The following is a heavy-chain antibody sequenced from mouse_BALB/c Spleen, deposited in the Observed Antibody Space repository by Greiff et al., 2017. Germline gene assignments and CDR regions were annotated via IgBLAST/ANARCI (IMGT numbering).Heavy chain of an antibody. Sequence: EVQLQQSGTVLARPGASVKMSCKASGYTFTSYWMHWVKQRPGQGLEWIGAIYPGNSDTSYNQKFKGKAKLTAVTSTSTAYMELSSLTNEDSAVYYCTRDRRGLPGFAYWGQGTLVTVSA. J-gene: IGHJ3*01. V-gene: IGHV1-5*01. D-gene: IGHD3-2*01. CDR1: GYTFTSYW. CDR3: TRDRRGLPGFAY. CDR2: IYPGNSDT.